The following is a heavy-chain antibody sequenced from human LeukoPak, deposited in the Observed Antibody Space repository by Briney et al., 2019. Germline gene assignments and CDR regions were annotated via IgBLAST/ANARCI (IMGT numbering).Heavy chain of an antibody. CDR1: GYSFSKYW. Sequence: GESLKISCKGSGYSFSKYWIGWVRQMPGKGLEWMGIIYPGDSDTQYSPSFQGQVTISVDRSINSAYLQWSSLKASDTAIYFCTRRHARKEVAVVVTDPDAEDLDVWGQGTMVTVSS. CDR3: TRRHARKEVAVVVTDPDAEDLDV. D-gene: IGHD2-21*02. V-gene: IGHV5-51*01. J-gene: IGHJ3*01. CDR2: IYPGDSDT.